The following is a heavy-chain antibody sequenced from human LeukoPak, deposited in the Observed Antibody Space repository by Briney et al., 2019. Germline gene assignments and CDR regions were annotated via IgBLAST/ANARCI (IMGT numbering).Heavy chain of an antibody. D-gene: IGHD2-15*01. CDR3: ATHIVANYYYYMDV. Sequence: KPGGSLRLSCAASGFTFSDYYMSWIRQAPGKGLEWVSYISSSGSTIYYADSVKGRFTISRDNAKNSLYLQMNSLRAEDTAVYYCATHIVANYYYYMDVWGKGTTVTISS. V-gene: IGHV3-11*01. CDR1: GFTFSDYY. CDR2: ISSSGSTI. J-gene: IGHJ6*03.